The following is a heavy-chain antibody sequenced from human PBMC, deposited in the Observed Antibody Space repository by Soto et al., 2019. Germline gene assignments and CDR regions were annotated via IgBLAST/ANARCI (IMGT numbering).Heavy chain of an antibody. CDR3: ARLISGYFDY. D-gene: IGHD2-8*01. V-gene: IGHV5-10-1*01. Sequence: EXLKIYCKCSGYXFTTYLVIWVRQMPGKGLELMGRIDPSDSYMDYSPSFQGQVTISADKSISTAYLKWNSLRASDTAMYYCARLISGYFDYWGRGTLGTVSS. CDR2: IDPSDSYM. CDR1: GYXFTTYL. J-gene: IGHJ4*02.